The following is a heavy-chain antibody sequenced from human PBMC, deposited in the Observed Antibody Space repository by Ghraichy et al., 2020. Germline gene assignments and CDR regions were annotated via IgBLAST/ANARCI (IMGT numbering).Heavy chain of an antibody. Sequence: SVKVSCKASGGTFSNYAISWVRQAPGQGLEWMGGIIPIFGTANYAQKLQGRVTITADESTSTAYMELSSLRSEDTAVYYCARGFGRCSTTSCRLLDYYYSGMDVWGQGTTVSVSS. CDR1: GGTFSNYA. D-gene: IGHD2-2*01. J-gene: IGHJ6*02. CDR2: IIPIFGTA. CDR3: ARGFGRCSTTSCRLLDYYYSGMDV. V-gene: IGHV1-69*13.